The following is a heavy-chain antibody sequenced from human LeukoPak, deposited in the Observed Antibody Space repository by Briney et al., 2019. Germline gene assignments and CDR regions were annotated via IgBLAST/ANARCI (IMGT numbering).Heavy chain of an antibody. D-gene: IGHD4-17*01. CDR3: AKTNRDYGDYNWFDP. Sequence: PGGSLILSCAASGFTFSSYDMHWVRQAPGKGLEWVAFIRYDGSNKYYADSVKGRFTISRDNSKNTLYLQMNSLRAEDTAVYYCAKTNRDYGDYNWFDPWGQGTLVTVSS. CDR2: IRYDGSNK. J-gene: IGHJ5*02. CDR1: GFTFSSYD. V-gene: IGHV3-30*02.